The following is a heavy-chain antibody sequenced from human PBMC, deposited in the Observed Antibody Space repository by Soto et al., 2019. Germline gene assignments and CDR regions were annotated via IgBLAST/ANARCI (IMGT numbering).Heavy chain of an antibody. J-gene: IGHJ3*02. D-gene: IGHD3-10*01. CDR1: GFTFSSYA. V-gene: IGHV3-23*01. Sequence: EVQLLESGGGLVQPGGSLRLSCAASGFTFSSYAMSWVRQAPGKRLEWVSAISGSGGSTYYADSVKGRFTISRDNSKNTLYLQMNSLRAEDTAVYYCAKDMGYGSGSYPPEGFAFDIWGQGTMVTVSS. CDR2: ISGSGGST. CDR3: AKDMGYGSGSYPPEGFAFDI.